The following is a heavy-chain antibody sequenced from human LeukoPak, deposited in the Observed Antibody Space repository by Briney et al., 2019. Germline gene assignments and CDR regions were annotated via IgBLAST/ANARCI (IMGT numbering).Heavy chain of an antibody. D-gene: IGHD2-15*01. CDR2: INPNSGGT. CDR3: SRDSGYRSGGSCWYFDF. CDR1: GYTFTGYY. J-gene: IGHJ4*02. Sequence: GASVKVSCKASGYTFTGYYIHWVRQAPGQGLEWMGWINPNSGGTNYAQKFQGRVTMTRDTSMSTAYMELSGLRSDDTAVYYCSRDSGYRSGGSCWYFDFWGQGTLVTVSA. V-gene: IGHV1-2*02.